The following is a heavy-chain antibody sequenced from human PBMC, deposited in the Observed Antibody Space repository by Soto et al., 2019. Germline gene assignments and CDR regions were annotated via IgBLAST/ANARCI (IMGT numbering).Heavy chain of an antibody. J-gene: IGHJ6*02. CDR1: GGSISSYY. V-gene: IGHV4-59*01. Sequence: SETLSLTCTVSGGSISSYYWNWIRQPPGRGLEWLGYMYYTGVTNYNPSLKSRVSMSVDTSKDQFSLNLTSLTAADTAVYYCARGGEPLGYYGLDVWGQGTTVTVSS. CDR2: MYYTGVT. CDR3: ARGGEPLGYYGLDV.